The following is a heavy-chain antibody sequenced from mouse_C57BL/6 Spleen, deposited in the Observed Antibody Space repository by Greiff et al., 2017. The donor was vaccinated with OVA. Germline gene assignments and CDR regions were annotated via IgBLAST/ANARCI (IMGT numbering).Heavy chain of an antibody. CDR2: ISDGGSYT. J-gene: IGHJ3*01. V-gene: IGHV5-4*03. CDR3: ARPHTRTGFAY. CDR1: GFTFSSYA. Sequence: EVKVVESGGGLVKPGGSLKLSCAASGFTFSSYAMSWVRQTPEKRLEWVATISDGGSYTYYPDNVQGRFTISRDNAKNNLYLQMSHLKSEDTAMYYCARPHTRTGFAYWGQGTLVTVSA. D-gene: IGHD5-1-1*01.